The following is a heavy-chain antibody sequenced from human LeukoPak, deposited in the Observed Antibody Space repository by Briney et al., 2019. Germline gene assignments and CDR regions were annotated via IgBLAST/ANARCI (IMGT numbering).Heavy chain of an antibody. V-gene: IGHV3-15*01. D-gene: IGHD1-26*01. CDR2: IKSKTDGGTA. J-gene: IGHJ4*02. Sequence: GGSLRLSCVVSGFTFSNAWMSWVRQAPGKGLEWVGRIKSKTDGGTADYDAPVKGRFTISRDNSKNTLYLQMNSLRPEDTAVYYCAKDGEWESLRGYFDHWGQGALVTVSA. CDR1: GFTFSNAW. CDR3: AKDGEWESLRGYFDH.